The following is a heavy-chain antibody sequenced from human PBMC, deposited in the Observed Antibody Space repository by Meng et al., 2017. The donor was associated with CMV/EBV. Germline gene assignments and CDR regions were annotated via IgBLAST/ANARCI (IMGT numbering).Heavy chain of an antibody. J-gene: IGHJ6*02. Sequence: LSLTCAASGFTFDDYAMHWVRQAPGKGLEWASGISWNSGSIGYADSVKGRFTISRDNAKNSLYLQMNSLRAEDTALYYCAKGHSSSGFYYYYGMDVWGQGTTVTVSS. CDR1: GFTFDDYA. D-gene: IGHD6-6*01. V-gene: IGHV3-9*01. CDR2: ISWNSGSI. CDR3: AKGHSSSGFYYYYGMDV.